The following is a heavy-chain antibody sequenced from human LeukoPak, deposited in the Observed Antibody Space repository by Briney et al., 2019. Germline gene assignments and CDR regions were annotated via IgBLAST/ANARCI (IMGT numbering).Heavy chain of an antibody. V-gene: IGHV4-4*07. CDR2: IYTSGST. D-gene: IGHD3-3*01. Sequence: SETLSLTCTVTGGYISSYYRSWIRQPAGKGLEWIGRIYTSGSTNYNPSLKSLPSMSVGPSKTQFSRELSSVTAADTGVYYCARDGDYDFWSGCPDHYFDYWGQGTLVTVSS. CDR1: GGYISSYY. J-gene: IGHJ4*02. CDR3: ARDGDYDFWSGCPDHYFDY.